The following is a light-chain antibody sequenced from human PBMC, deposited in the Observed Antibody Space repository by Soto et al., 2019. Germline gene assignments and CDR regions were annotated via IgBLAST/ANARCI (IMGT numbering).Light chain of an antibody. CDR1: QSVSGSY. Sequence: EIVLTHSPGTLSLSPGEIATLSCRASQSVSGSYVAWYQQRPGLAPRLLVYGASRRATGIPDRFRGSGSGTEFTLTISGLEAEDFAVYFCQHFGSSPPVTFGQGTRLEIK. J-gene: IGKJ5*01. CDR3: QHFGSSPPVT. V-gene: IGKV3-20*01. CDR2: GAS.